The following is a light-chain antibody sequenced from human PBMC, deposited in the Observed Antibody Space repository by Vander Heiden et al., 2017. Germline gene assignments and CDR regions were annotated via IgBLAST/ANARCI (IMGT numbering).Light chain of an antibody. V-gene: IGKV3-20*01. CDR3: QQYGSSRWT. CDR2: GSS. CDR1: QSVSSNY. J-gene: IGKJ1*01. Sequence: DIVLTPSPGTLSWSPGERATLSCRASQSVSSNYKAWYQQKPGQNPRLLNYGSSSRATGIPDRFSGSGSGADFTLTISRLEPEDFAVYYCQQYGSSRWTFGQGTKVEIK.